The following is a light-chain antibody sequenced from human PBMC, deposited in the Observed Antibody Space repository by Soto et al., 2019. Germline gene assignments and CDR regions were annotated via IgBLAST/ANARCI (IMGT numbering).Light chain of an antibody. Sequence: QSALTQPASVSGSPGQSITISCTGTSSDVGGYDYVSWYQLHPGKAPKLMIYEVSNRPSGVSNRFSGSKSGNTASLTISGLQSEDEGNYYCSSYTRGSTLVFGGGTKVTVL. CDR1: SSDVGGYDY. CDR2: EVS. CDR3: SSYTRGSTLV. J-gene: IGLJ3*02. V-gene: IGLV2-14*01.